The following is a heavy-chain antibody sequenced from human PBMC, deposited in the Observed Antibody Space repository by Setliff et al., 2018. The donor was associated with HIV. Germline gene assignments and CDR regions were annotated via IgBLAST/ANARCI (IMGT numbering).Heavy chain of an antibody. D-gene: IGHD6-13*01. Sequence: PSETLSLTCAVSGYSISSGYYWGWIRQPPGKGLEWIGSIYHSGSTYYNPSLKSRVTISLDTSKNQFSLKLSSVIAADTAVYYCARDIQAAGTGWFDPWGQGTLVTVSS. CDR1: GYSISSGYY. J-gene: IGHJ5*02. CDR2: IYHSGST. CDR3: ARDIQAAGTGWFDP. V-gene: IGHV4-38-2*02.